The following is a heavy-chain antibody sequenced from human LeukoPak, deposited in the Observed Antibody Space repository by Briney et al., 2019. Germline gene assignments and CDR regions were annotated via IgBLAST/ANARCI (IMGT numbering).Heavy chain of an antibody. CDR2: ISAYNGNT. J-gene: IGHJ6*02. CDR1: GYTFTSYG. Sequence: ASVKASCKASGYTFTSYGISWVRQAPGQGLEWMGWISAYNGNTNYAQKLQGRVTMTTDTSTSTAYMELRSLRSDDTAVYYCARDYGIAVAGFFSVGGFRMDVWGQGTTVTVSS. CDR3: ARDYGIAVAGFFSVGGFRMDV. D-gene: IGHD6-19*01. V-gene: IGHV1-18*01.